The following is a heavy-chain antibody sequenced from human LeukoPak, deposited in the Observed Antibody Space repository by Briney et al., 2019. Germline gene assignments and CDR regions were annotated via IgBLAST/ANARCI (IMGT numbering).Heavy chain of an antibody. J-gene: IGHJ4*02. CDR2: ISSSGSTI. CDR3: ARVVPVAPFDY. D-gene: IGHD2-2*01. V-gene: IGHV3-48*03. Sequence: GSLRLSCAASGFTFSSYEMNWVRQAPGKGLEWVSYISSSGSTIYYADSVKGRFTISRDNAKNSLYLQMNSLRAEDTAVYYCARVVPVAPFDYWGQGTLVTVSS. CDR1: GFTFSSYE.